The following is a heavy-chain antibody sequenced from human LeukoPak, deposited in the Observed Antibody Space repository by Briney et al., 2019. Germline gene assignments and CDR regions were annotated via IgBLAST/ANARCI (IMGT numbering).Heavy chain of an antibody. CDR1: GFTSSAYG. J-gene: IGHJ6*02. CDR2: LDTTGTTT. Sequence: GGSLRLSCAVSGFTSSAYGMDWVRQAPGKGLVWVPFLDTTGTTTTYADSVKGRFTISRDIAKNTLHLEMNSLRAEDTGVYYCARGVDYAMDVWGQGTTVTVSS. V-gene: IGHV3-74*01. CDR3: ARGVDYAMDV.